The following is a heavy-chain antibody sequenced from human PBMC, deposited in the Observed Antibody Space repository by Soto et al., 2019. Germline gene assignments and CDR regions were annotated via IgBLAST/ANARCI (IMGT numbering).Heavy chain of an antibody. CDR1: GGTFSSYA. CDR3: ARSFSESAVVAATSYGMDV. J-gene: IGHJ6*02. Sequence: QVQLVQSGAEVKKPASSVKVSCKASGGTFSSYAISWVRQAPGQGLEWMVGIIPIFGTANYAQKFQGRVTITADKSTSTADMELSRLRSEDTAVYYCARSFSESAVVAATSYGMDVWGQGTTVTVSS. D-gene: IGHD2-15*01. V-gene: IGHV1-69*06. CDR2: IIPIFGTA.